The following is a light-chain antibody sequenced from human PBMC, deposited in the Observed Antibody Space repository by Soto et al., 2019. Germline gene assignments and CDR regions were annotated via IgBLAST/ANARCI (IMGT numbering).Light chain of an antibody. CDR1: SGHSNNA. Sequence: QLVLTQSPSASASLGASVKLTCTLSSGHSNNAIAWHQQQPEKGPRFLMKVNSDGSHIKGDGIPDRFSGSSSGAERYLTISSLRSEDEADYYCQTWATGIQVFGGGTKLTVL. CDR3: QTWATGIQV. V-gene: IGLV4-69*01. CDR2: VNSDGSH. J-gene: IGLJ3*02.